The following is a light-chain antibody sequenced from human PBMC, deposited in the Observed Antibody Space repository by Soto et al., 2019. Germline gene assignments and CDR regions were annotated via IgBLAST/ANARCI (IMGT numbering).Light chain of an antibody. J-gene: IGKJ2*01. CDR2: GAS. CDR3: QQYGSSPYT. V-gene: IGKV3-20*01. CDR1: QSVGSNY. Sequence: EIVLTQSPDTLSLSPGERATLSCRASQSVGSNYLAWYQQKFGQAPRLLIYGASSRATGIPDRFSGSGSGTDFTLTISRLEPEDFAVYYWQQYGSSPYTFGQGTKLEIK.